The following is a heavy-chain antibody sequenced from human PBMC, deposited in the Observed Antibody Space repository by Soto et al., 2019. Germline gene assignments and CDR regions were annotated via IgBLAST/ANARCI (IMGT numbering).Heavy chain of an antibody. J-gene: IGHJ4*01. CDR2: ISYDGSNK. Sequence: GGSLRLSCAASGFTFSSCGMHWVRQAPGKGLEWVAVISYDGSNKYYADSVKGRFTISRDNSKNTLYLQMNSLRAEDTAVYYCAKDQLLTIFRTGSGIDVWGHGALVTVSS. CDR1: GFTFSSCG. V-gene: IGHV3-30*18. D-gene: IGHD3-9*01. CDR3: AKDQLLTIFRTGSGIDV.